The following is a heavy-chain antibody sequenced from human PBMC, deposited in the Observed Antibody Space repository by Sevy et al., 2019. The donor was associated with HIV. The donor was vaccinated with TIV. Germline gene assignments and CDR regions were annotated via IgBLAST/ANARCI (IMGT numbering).Heavy chain of an antibody. CDR2: ISGSGGST. CDR3: AKDWGYYDSSGYYYGY. Sequence: GGSLRLSCAASGFTFSSYAMSWVRQAPGKGLEWVSAISGSGGSTYYADSVKGRFTISRDNSKNTLYLQMNSLRAEDTAVYYCAKDWGYYDSSGYYYGYWGQGTLVTVSS. J-gene: IGHJ4*02. CDR1: GFTFSSYA. V-gene: IGHV3-23*01. D-gene: IGHD3-22*01.